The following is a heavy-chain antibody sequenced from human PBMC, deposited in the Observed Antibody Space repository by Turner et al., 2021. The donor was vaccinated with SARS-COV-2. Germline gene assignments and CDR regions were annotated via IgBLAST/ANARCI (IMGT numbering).Heavy chain of an antibody. CDR3: ARDREDCSSSCCDEAY. J-gene: IGHJ4*02. D-gene: IGHD2-2*01. V-gene: IGHV3-30-3*01. CDR1: GFTFSSYA. CDR2: IGYDGSYT. Sequence: QVRLVASGGGLVQPGWSVRPSCEASGFTFSSYAMHWVRRAAGKGVEWVVVIGYDGSYTDSADSGKGRFSNSSNNSKKTLYLKMSSLRAEETDVDYCARDREDCSSSCCDEAYWGQGTMVTVSS.